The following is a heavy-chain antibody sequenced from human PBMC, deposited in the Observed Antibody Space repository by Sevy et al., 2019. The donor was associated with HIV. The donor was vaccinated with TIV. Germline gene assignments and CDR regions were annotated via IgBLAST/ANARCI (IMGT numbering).Heavy chain of an antibody. D-gene: IGHD5-18*01. CDR3: ARARAAMVTGGFDY. V-gene: IGHV3-30-3*01. Sequence: GGSLRLSCAASGFTFSSYAMHWVRQAPGKGLEWVAVISYDGSNKYYADSVKGRFTISRDNSKNTLYLQMNSLRAEDTAVYYCARARAAMVTGGFDYWGQGTLGTVSS. CDR2: ISYDGSNK. J-gene: IGHJ4*01. CDR1: GFTFSSYA.